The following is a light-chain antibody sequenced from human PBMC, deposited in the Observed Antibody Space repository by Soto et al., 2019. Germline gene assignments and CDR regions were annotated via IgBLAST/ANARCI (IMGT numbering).Light chain of an antibody. CDR2: EVS. CDR1: SNDVGGYNY. Sequence: QSALTQPASVSGSPGQSITISCTGTSNDVGGYNYVSWYQQHPGKAPKLMMYEVSNRPSGVSDPFSGSKSGNTASLIISGLLAEDEADYYCSSFTSRTTVLFGGGTKLTVL. CDR3: SSFTSRTTVL. V-gene: IGLV2-14*01. J-gene: IGLJ2*01.